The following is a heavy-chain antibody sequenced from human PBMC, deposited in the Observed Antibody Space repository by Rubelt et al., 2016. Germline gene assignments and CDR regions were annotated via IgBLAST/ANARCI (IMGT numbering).Heavy chain of an antibody. CDR3: AREGTRQDYYFDY. D-gene: IGHD3-10*01. J-gene: IGHJ4*02. CDR2: IYYSGST. Sequence: TWVRQPAGKGLEWIGYIYYSGSTNYNPSLKSRVTISVDTSKNQFSLKLSSVTAADTAVYYCAREGTRQDYYFDYWGQGTLVTVSS. V-gene: IGHV4-61*10.